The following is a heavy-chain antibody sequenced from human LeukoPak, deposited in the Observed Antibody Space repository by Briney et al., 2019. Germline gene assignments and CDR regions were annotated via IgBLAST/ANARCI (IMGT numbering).Heavy chain of an antibody. V-gene: IGHV5-51*01. CDR2: IYPSDSDT. CDR1: GYSFTTYW. D-gene: IGHD5-24*01. Sequence: GESLKISCKGSGYSFTTYWIGWVRQMPGKGLEWMGIIYPSDSDTRYSPSFQGQVTISADKSISTAYLQWSSLKASDTAMYYCARHPRMATITTFFRKPPTTKNYFDYWGQGTLVTVSS. CDR3: ARHPRMATITTFFRKPPTTKNYFDY. J-gene: IGHJ4*02.